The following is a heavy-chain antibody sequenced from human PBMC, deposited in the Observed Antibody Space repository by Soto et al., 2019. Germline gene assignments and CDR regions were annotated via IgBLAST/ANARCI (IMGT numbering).Heavy chain of an antibody. J-gene: IGHJ6*03. CDR3: TRDHYDYGDYLGVYYYYYMDV. CDR1: GFTFGDYA. Sequence: GGSLRLSCTASGFTFGDYAMSWFRQAPGKGLEWVGFIRSKAYGGTTEYAASVKGRFTISRDDSKSIAYLQMNSLKTEDTAVYYCTRDHYDYGDYLGVYYYYYMDVWGKGTTVTVSS. CDR2: IRSKAYGGTT. D-gene: IGHD4-17*01. V-gene: IGHV3-49*03.